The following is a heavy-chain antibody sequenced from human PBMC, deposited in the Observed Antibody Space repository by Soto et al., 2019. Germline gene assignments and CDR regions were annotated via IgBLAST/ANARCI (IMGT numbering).Heavy chain of an antibody. CDR2: INAGNDNT. V-gene: IGHV1-3*01. Sequence: ASVKVSCKASGYTFTSYVMHWVRQAPGQRLERMGWINAGNDNTKYSQKIQGRVTNTRDTSASTDYKELSSLGSEDTSVYYCARGGLGYDSSGYYLGYWGQGTLVTVSS. D-gene: IGHD3-22*01. CDR3: ARGGLGYDSSGYYLGY. J-gene: IGHJ4*02. CDR1: GYTFTSYV.